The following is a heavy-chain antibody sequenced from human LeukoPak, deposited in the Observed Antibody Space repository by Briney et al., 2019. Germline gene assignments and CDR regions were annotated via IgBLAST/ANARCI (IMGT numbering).Heavy chain of an antibody. CDR2: MNPNSGNT. D-gene: IGHD5-12*01. Sequence: ASVKVSCKASGYTFTSYDINWVRQATGQGPEWMGWMNPNSGNTGYAQKFQGRVTMTRNTSISTAYMELSSLRSEDTAVYYCARGWRHSGYQIDEYFQHWGQGTLVTVSS. CDR3: ARGWRHSGYQIDEYFQH. CDR1: GYTFTSYD. J-gene: IGHJ1*01. V-gene: IGHV1-8*01.